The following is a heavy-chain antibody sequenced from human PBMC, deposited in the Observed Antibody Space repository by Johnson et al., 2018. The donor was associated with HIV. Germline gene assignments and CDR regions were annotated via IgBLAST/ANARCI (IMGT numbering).Heavy chain of an antibody. Sequence: VASGGGVVQPGRSLRLSCTASGFTFSSYGIHWVRQAPGMGLEWVGRLNSKTDGGTTDYVAPVTGGFSIPRDDSKTTLYLQMNSLKTEDTAVYYCTTMGLGSSSWRYDAFDIWGQGTMVTVSS. CDR3: TTMGLGSSSWRYDAFDI. J-gene: IGHJ3*02. CDR2: LNSKTDGGTT. D-gene: IGHD6-13*01. CDR1: GFTFSSYG. V-gene: IGHV3-15*01.